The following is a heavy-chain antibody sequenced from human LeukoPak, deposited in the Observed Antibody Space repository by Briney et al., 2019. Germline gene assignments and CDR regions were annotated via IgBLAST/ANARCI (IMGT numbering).Heavy chain of an antibody. Sequence: VKDSSMPSRYTSSSYGISWVRPDPGQGLEWMGWISTYNGNTNYAQKLQGRATTPPDTSPRTPYIGMRSLRADDQAVYYCAGGRMYCDDSSGYCDYWGQGTLVTVSS. D-gene: IGHD3-22*01. CDR1: RYTSSSYG. V-gene: IGHV1-18*01. J-gene: IGHJ4*02. CDR2: ISTYNGNT. CDR3: AGGRMYCDDSSGYCDY.